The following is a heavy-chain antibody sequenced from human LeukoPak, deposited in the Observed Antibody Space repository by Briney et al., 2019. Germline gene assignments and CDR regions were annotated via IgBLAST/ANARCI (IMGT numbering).Heavy chain of an antibody. CDR3: AREPSYGDDRIPFDY. J-gene: IGHJ4*02. CDR2: IIPIFGTA. CDR1: GGTFSNYA. D-gene: IGHD4-17*01. Sequence: ASVKVSCKASGGTFSNYAISWVRQAPGQGLEWMGGIIPIFGTANYAQKFQGRVTITADESTSTAYMELSSLRSEDTAVYYCAREPSYGDDRIPFDYWGQGTLVTVSS. V-gene: IGHV1-69*13.